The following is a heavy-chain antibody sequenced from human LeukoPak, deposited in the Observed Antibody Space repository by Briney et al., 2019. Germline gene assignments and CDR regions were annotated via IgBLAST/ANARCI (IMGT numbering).Heavy chain of an antibody. Sequence: PGGSLRLSCAASGFTVSSNYMSWVRQAPGKGLEWVSVIYSGGSTYYADSVKGRFTISRDNSKNTLYLQMNTLRAEDTAVYYCARLSYYYAPGSYSSVDVWGQGTTVTVSS. V-gene: IGHV3-53*01. CDR3: ARLSYYYAPGSYSSVDV. CDR1: GFTVSSNY. CDR2: IYSGGST. D-gene: IGHD3-10*01. J-gene: IGHJ6*02.